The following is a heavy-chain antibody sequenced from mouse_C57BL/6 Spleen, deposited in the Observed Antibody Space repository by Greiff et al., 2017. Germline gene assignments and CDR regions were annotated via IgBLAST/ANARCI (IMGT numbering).Heavy chain of an antibody. V-gene: IGHV5-4*01. CDR3: ARDDRYYGKSLDY. D-gene: IGHD1-1*01. Sequence: EVKLEESGGGLVKLGGSLKLSCAASGFTFSSYAMSWVRQTPEKRLEWVATISDGGSYTYYPDNVKGRFTISRDNAKNNLYLQMSHLKSEDTAMYYCARDDRYYGKSLDYWGQGTSVTVSS. J-gene: IGHJ4*01. CDR1: GFTFSSYA. CDR2: ISDGGSYT.